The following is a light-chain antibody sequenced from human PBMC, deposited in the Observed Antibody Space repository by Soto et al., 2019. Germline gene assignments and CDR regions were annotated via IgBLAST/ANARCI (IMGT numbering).Light chain of an antibody. V-gene: IGKV3-15*01. CDR3: LQKYFYPFT. CDR2: GAS. CDR1: QSVSNN. J-gene: IGKJ3*01. Sequence: EIVMTQSPATLSVSPGESATLSCRASQSVSNNLTWYQQKPGQPPRLLIYGASTRATGVPGRFSGSGSGTEFTLTISSLQSEDFATYYCLQKYFYPFTFGPGTKVDIK.